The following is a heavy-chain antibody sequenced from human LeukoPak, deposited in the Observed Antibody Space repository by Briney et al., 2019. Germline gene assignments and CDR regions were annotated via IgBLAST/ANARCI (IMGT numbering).Heavy chain of an antibody. D-gene: IGHD2-21*02. Sequence: ASVKLSCKASGYTFTSYGISWVRQAPGQGLEWMGWISAYNGNTNYAQKLQGRVTMTTDTSTSTAYMELRSLRSDDTAVYYCARDPGCGGDCYFPTSDYWGQGTLVTVSS. CDR2: ISAYNGNT. J-gene: IGHJ4*02. V-gene: IGHV1-18*01. CDR3: ARDPGCGGDCYFPTSDY. CDR1: GYTFTSYG.